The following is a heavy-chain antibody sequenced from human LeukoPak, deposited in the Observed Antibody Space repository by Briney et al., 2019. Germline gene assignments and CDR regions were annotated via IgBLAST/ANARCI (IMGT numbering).Heavy chain of an antibody. D-gene: IGHD2-15*01. CDR3: ARGGLVDPSASFDH. Sequence: LKPSETLSLTCAVYGGSFSGYYWSWIRQPPGKGLEWIGEINHSGSTNYNPSLKSRVTISVDTSKNQFSLKLSSVTAADTAVYYCARGGLVDPSASFDHWGQGTLVTVSS. CDR2: INHSGST. V-gene: IGHV4-34*01. J-gene: IGHJ4*02. CDR1: GGSFSGYY.